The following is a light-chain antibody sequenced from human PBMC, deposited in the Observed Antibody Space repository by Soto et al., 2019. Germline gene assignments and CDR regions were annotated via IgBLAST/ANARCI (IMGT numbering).Light chain of an antibody. Sequence: QSVLTQPTSASGSPGQSVTISCTGTSSDVGAYNYVSWYQQHPGKAPQLIISEVSKRPSGVPARFSGSKSGNTASLTVSGLQAEDEGDYYCSSYAGSNNLLFGGGTQLTVL. CDR2: EVS. J-gene: IGLJ3*02. V-gene: IGLV2-8*01. CDR1: SSDVGAYNY. CDR3: SSYAGSNNLL.